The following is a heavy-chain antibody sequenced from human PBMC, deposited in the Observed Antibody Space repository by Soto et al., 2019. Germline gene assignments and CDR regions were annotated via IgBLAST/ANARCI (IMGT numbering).Heavy chain of an antibody. D-gene: IGHD6-13*01. CDR3: AKDLGYSSSAGDY. J-gene: IGHJ4*02. V-gene: IGHV3-23*01. Sequence: EVQLLESGGGLVQPGGSLRLSCAASGFTFSSYAMSWVRQALGKGLEWVSAISGSGASTYYADSVTGRFTISRHNSKNTLYLQMNSLRAEDTAVYHCAKDLGYSSSAGDYWGQGTLVTVSS. CDR2: ISGSGAST. CDR1: GFTFSSYA.